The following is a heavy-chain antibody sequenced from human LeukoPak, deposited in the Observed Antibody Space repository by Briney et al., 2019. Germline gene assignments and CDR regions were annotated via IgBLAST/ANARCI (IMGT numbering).Heavy chain of an antibody. CDR2: TWYDGSNK. CDR3: AKIWGSSGWYEYSFDY. J-gene: IGHJ4*02. Sequence: GRSLRLSCAASGFTFSNYGMHWVRQAPGKGLEWVALTWYDGSNKYYADSVKGRFTISRDNSKNTLYLQMNSLRAEDTAVYYCAKIWGSSGWYEYSFDYWGQGTLVTVSS. CDR1: GFTFSNYG. V-gene: IGHV3-33*06. D-gene: IGHD6-19*01.